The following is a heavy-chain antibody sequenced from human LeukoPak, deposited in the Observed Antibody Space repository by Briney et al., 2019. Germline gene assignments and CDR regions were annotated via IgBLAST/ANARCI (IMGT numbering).Heavy chain of an antibody. V-gene: IGHV3-74*01. D-gene: IGHD2-21*01. J-gene: IGHJ6*02. CDR3: ARDVWRRAFYYAMDV. Sequence: GGSLRLSCVASGFTFSSNWMHWVRQAPGKGLVWVSRINSDGSSTSYADSVKGRFTISRDNAKNTLYLEMNSLRTDDTALYFCARDVWRRAFYYAMDVWGLGTTVAVSS. CDR1: GFTFSSNW. CDR2: INSDGSST.